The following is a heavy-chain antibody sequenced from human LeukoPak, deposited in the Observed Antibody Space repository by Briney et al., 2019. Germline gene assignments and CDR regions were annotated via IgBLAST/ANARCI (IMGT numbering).Heavy chain of an antibody. CDR3: ARDYTPGIAVAGTHYYYGMDV. V-gene: IGHV1-18*01. CDR1: GYTFTSYG. Sequence: ASVKVSCKASGYTFTSYGISWVRQAPGQGLEWMGWISAYNGNTNYAQKLQGRVTMTTDTSTSTAYMELRSLRSDDTAVYYCARDYTPGIAVAGTHYYYGMDVWGLGTTVTVSS. CDR2: ISAYNGNT. D-gene: IGHD6-19*01. J-gene: IGHJ6*02.